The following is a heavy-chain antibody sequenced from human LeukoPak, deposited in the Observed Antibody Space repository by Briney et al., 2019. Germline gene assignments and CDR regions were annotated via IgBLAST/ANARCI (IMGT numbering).Heavy chain of an antibody. CDR1: GFTFGDYA. V-gene: IGHV3-49*04. J-gene: IGHJ4*02. CDR2: IRSKAYGGTT. D-gene: IGHD2-15*01. Sequence: GGSLRLSCTASGFTFGDYAMSWVRQAPGKGLEWVSFIRSKAYGGTTEYAASVKGRFTISRDDSKSIAYLQMNSLKTEDTAVYYCTRVSLVAASVFFDYWGQGTLSPSPQ. CDR3: TRVSLVAASVFFDY.